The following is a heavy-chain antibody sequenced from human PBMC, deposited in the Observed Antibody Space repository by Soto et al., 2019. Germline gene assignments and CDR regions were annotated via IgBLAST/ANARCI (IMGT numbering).Heavy chain of an antibody. CDR1: RYTFNCHY. CDR3: TRGQGNH. Sequence: ASVKVSCKASRYTFNCHYIFWVRQATGQGLEWMGWMNPFSGNAVYTQKFQDRVTMTRDTSINTAYMEMSGLRSEDTAEYYCTRGQGNHGGQGALVTSPQ. J-gene: IGHJ4*02. V-gene: IGHV1-8*01. CDR2: MNPFSGNA.